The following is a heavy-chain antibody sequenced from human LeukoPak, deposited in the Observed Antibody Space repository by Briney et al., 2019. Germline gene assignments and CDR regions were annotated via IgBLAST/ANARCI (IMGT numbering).Heavy chain of an antibody. V-gene: IGHV3-73*01. CDR2: IRSKANSYAT. CDR1: GFTFSGSA. CDR3: TRHTVVTGPFDY. D-gene: IGHD2-21*02. Sequence: GGSLRLSCAASGFTFSGSAMHWVRQASGKGLEWVGRIRSKANSYATAHAASVKGRFTISRDDSKNTAYLQMNSLKTEDTAVYYCTRHTVVTGPFDYWGQGTLVTVSS. J-gene: IGHJ4*02.